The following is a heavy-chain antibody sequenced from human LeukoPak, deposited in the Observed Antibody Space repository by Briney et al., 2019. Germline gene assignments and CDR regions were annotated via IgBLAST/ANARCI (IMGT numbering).Heavy chain of an antibody. J-gene: IGHJ6*02. CDR2: ISAVGLST. CDR1: GFSFSDFA. CDR3: ARLEYYYGSGSYSYGMDV. Sequence: GGSLRLSCAASGFSFSDFAVSWVRQAPGKGLEWVSTISAVGLSTYYAASVKGRFTISRDNSKNSLYLQMNSLRAEDTAVYYCARLEYYYGSGSYSYGMDVWGQGTTVTVSS. V-gene: IGHV3-23*01. D-gene: IGHD3-10*01.